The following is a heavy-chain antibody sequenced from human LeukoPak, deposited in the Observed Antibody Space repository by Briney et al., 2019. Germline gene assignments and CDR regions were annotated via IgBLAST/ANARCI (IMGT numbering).Heavy chain of an antibody. D-gene: IGHD3-3*01. CDR2: IYTSGST. CDR3: ARVVLDYDFWSGYPNPYYYYMDV. J-gene: IGHJ6*03. CDR1: GGSISSYY. Sequence: SETLSLTCTVSGGSISSYYGSWIRQPAGKGLEWIGRIYTSGSTNYNPSLKSRVTMSVDTSKNQFSLKLSSVTAADTAVYYCARVVLDYDFWSGYPNPYYYYMDVWGKGTTVTVSS. V-gene: IGHV4-4*07.